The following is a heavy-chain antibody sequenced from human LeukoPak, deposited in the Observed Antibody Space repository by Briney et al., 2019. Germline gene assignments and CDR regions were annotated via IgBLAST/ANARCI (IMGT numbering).Heavy chain of an antibody. V-gene: IGHV1-2*02. CDR2: INPNSGGT. J-gene: IGHJ3*02. D-gene: IGHD3-22*01. Sequence: ASVKVSCKASGYTFTGYYMHWVRQAPGQGLEWMGWINPNSGGTNYAQKFQGRVTMTRDTSISTAYMELSSLRSEDTAVYYCARGAGGYYDSKPGGAFDIWGQGTMVTVSS. CDR3: ARGAGGYYDSKPGGAFDI. CDR1: GYTFTGYY.